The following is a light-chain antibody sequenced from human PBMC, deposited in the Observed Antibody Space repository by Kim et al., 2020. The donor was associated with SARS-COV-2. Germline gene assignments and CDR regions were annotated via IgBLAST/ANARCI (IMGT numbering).Light chain of an antibody. J-gene: IGKJ1*01. CDR2: GAS. CDR3: QQYGSSPPKT. V-gene: IGKV3-20*01. CDR1: QRVSRTY. Sequence: GGMATLSYRARQRVSRTYLAGYQQKSGHAPSLLIYGASSRATGIPDRFSGSGSGTDFTLTISRLEPEDFAVYFCQQYGSSPPKTFGQGTKVDIK.